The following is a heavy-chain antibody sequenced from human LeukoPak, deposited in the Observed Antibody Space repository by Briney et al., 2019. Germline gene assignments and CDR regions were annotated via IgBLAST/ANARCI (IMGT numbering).Heavy chain of an antibody. J-gene: IGHJ1*01. Sequence: SETLSLTCTVSGGSISSYYWSWIRQPPGKGLEWIGYIYYSGSTNYNPSLKSRVTISVDTSKNQFSLKLSSVTAADTAVYYCARHSSYHDSQYFQHWGQGTLVTVSS. CDR1: GGSISSYY. CDR2: IYYSGST. V-gene: IGHV4-59*01. D-gene: IGHD3-22*01. CDR3: ARHSSYHDSQYFQH.